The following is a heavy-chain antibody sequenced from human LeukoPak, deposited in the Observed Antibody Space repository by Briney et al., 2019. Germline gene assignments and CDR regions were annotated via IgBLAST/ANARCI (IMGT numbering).Heavy chain of an antibody. J-gene: IGHJ3*02. CDR1: GYTFTSYD. V-gene: IGHV1-8*01. CDR3: ARDWPLITMVRGADDAFDI. D-gene: IGHD3-10*01. CDR2: MNPNSGNT. Sequence: ASVKVSCKASGYTFTSYDINWVRQATGQGLEWMGWMNPNSGNTGYAQKFQGRVTMTRNTSISTAYMELSSLRSEDTAVCYCARDWPLITMVRGADDAFDIWGQGTMVTVSS.